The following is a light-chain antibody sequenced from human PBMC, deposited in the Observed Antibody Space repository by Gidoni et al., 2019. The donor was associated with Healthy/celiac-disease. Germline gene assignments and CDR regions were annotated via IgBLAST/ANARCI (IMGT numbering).Light chain of an antibody. CDR2: GAS. CDR1: QSVSSSY. J-gene: IGKJ5*01. CDR3: QQYGSSPPIT. Sequence: EIVLTQSPGTLFLSPGERTTLSCRASQSVSSSYLYWYQQKPGQAPRLLIYGASSRATGIPDRFSGSGSGTDFTLTISRLEPEDFAVYYCQQYGSSPPITFGQGTRLEIK. V-gene: IGKV3-20*01.